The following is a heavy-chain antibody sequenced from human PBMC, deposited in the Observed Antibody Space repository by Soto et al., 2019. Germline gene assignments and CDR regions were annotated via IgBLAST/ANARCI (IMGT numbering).Heavy chain of an antibody. D-gene: IGHD3-10*01. V-gene: IGHV2-5*02. Sequence: QITLKESGPPLVKPTQTLTLTCTISGFSLSTSGVGVGWIRQPPGKALDWLALIYWDGDKRYSPSRKSRLTITKDTSKNQVVLTMTNMDPVDTATYYCVRLLWFGELTWGQGTLVTVSS. CDR2: IYWDGDK. CDR3: VRLLWFGELT. CDR1: GFSLSTSGVG. J-gene: IGHJ4*02.